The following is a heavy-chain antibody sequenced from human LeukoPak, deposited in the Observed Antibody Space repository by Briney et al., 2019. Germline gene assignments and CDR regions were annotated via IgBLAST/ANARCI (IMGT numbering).Heavy chain of an antibody. CDR2: GSCSGANT. CDR1: GITFSKYG. D-gene: IGHD2-2*01. Sequence: GALRLSFAASGITFSKYGMGWVRPTPGKGLGWLSNGSCSGANTYYADSVKGRFTISRDNSRDRIYLQMNSLRTDDTAVYYCARLQPLVIPAAKLGFDYWGQGTLVTVSS. J-gene: IGHJ4*02. V-gene: IGHV3-23*01. CDR3: ARLQPLVIPAAKLGFDY.